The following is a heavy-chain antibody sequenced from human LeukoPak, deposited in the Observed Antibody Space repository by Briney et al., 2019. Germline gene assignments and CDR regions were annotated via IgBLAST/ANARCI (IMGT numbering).Heavy chain of an antibody. CDR2: IFPSGGEI. J-gene: IGHJ4*02. CDR3: ATYRQVLLPFES. V-gene: IGHV3-23*01. Sequence: PGGTLRLSCEASGFTFSTFAMIWVRQPPGKGLEGVSSIFPSGGEIHYADSVRGRFTISRDNSKSTLSLQMNSLRAEDTAIYYCATYRQVLLPFESWGQGTLVTVSS. CDR1: GFTFSTFA. D-gene: IGHD2-8*02.